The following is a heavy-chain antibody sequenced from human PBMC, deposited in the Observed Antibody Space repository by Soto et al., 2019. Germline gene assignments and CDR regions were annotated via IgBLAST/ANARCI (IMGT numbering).Heavy chain of an antibody. CDR3: ARRPPFSSGDFVTYDFDH. J-gene: IGHJ4*02. CDR2: ISANSGNT. CDR1: GYTFINYD. V-gene: IGHV1-18*01. D-gene: IGHD4-17*01. Sequence: QVQLVQSGAEVKKPGASVKVSCKTSGYTFINYDVSWVRQAPGQGLEWMGWISANSGNTNYAQNLQGRVTMTTDTSTSTAYMELRRLRSDDTAVEYCARRPPFSSGDFVTYDFDHWGQGTLVTVSS.